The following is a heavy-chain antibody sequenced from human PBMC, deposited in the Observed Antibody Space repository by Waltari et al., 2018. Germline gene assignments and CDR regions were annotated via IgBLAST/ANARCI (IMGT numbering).Heavy chain of an antibody. CDR1: GYSISSRYY. Sequence: QVQLQESGPGLVKPSETLSLTCTVAGYSISSRYYWGWIRQPPGKGQEGIGSIYHSGSTYYNPSLKSRVTISVDTSKNQFSLKLSSVTAADTAVYYCASARFYNWFDPWGQGTLVTVSS. J-gene: IGHJ5*02. V-gene: IGHV4-38-2*02. CDR2: IYHSGST. CDR3: ASARFYNWFDP. D-gene: IGHD3-3*01.